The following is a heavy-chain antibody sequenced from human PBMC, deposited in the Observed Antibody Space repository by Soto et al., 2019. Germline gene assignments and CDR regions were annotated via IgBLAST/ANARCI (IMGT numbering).Heavy chain of an antibody. D-gene: IGHD5-18*01. CDR1: GYTFTSYD. J-gene: IGHJ4*02. CDR3: GRVKTWRQLWPVGY. V-gene: IGHV1-8*01. CDR2: MNPNSGNT. Sequence: QVQLVQSGAEVKKPGASVKVSCKASGYTFTSYDINWVRQATGQGLEWLGWMNPNSGNTGYAQKFQGRVTRTRNTSISTAYMELSSLRSEDTAVYYCGRVKTWRQLWPVGYWGQGTLVTVSS.